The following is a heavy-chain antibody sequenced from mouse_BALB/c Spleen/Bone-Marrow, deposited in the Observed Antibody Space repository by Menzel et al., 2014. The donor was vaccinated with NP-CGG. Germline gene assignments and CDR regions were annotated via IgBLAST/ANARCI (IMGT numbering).Heavy chain of an antibody. CDR1: GYTFTDYT. CDR2: FNPNNGGI. CDR3: ARGLWYY. J-gene: IGHJ2*01. D-gene: IGHD2-1*01. V-gene: IGHV1-18*01. Sequence: DVQLQESGPELVQPGASVKISCKTSGYTFTDYTIHWVKQSHGKSLEWIGRFNPNNGGINYNQMFKGKATLTVDKSSSSVCMELRSLTSEDSAVYYCARGLWYYWGQGTTLTVSS.